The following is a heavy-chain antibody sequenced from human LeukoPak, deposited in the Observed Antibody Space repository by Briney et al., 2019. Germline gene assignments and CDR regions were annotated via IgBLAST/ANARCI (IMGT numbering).Heavy chain of an antibody. CDR3: ARRIAARRGVRDAFDI. CDR1: GGSISSYY. J-gene: IGHJ3*02. V-gene: IGHV4-59*12. Sequence: SETLSLTCTVSGGSISSYYWSWIRQPPGKGLEWIGYIYYSGSTNYNPSLKSRVTISVDTSKNQFSLKLSSVTAADTAVYYCARRIAARRGVRDAFDIWGQGTMVTVSS. D-gene: IGHD6-6*01. CDR2: IYYSGST.